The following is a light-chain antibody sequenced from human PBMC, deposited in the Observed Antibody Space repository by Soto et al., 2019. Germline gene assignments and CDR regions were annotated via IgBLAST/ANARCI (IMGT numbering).Light chain of an antibody. Sequence: QSVLTQPASVSGSPGQSITISCTGTSSDVGRHNYVSWYQQHQGKAPKLIVYEVTNRASGVSRRFSASKSGNTASLTISGLQAGDEADYYCSSYATSSILYVFGTGTKVTIL. CDR3: SSYATSSILYV. J-gene: IGLJ1*01. CDR2: EVT. V-gene: IGLV2-14*01. CDR1: SSDVGRHNY.